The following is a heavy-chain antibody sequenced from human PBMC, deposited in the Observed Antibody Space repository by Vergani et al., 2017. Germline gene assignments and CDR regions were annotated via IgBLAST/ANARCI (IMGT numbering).Heavy chain of an antibody. D-gene: IGHD5-12*01. J-gene: IGHJ6*02. CDR3: AKENRRNSGYDYLYYCHAMDV. CDR2: ISGSGGST. Sequence: EVQLLESGGDLVQPGGSLRLSCAASGFTFNHYAMNWVRQAPGKGLEWVSGISGSGGSTYYAGSVKGRFTISRDSSKNTLDLQMNSLSAGDTAGYYCAKENRRNSGYDYLYYCHAMDVWGQGTTVTVSS. V-gene: IGHV3-23*01. CDR1: GFTFNHYA.